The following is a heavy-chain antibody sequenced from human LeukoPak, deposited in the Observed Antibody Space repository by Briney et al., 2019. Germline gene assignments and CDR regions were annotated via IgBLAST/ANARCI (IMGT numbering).Heavy chain of an antibody. Sequence: PSETLSLTCAVSGYSITNGSYWGWIRQSPGKGLEWLGSVSPSGSTDSNPSLKSRLTISLDTSKNQISLLLRSVTAADTAVYYCASYFGGWHFQHWGQGTLVTVSS. V-gene: IGHV4-38-2*01. CDR1: GYSITNGSY. J-gene: IGHJ1*01. CDR3: ASYFGGWHFQH. D-gene: IGHD3-10*01. CDR2: VSPSGST.